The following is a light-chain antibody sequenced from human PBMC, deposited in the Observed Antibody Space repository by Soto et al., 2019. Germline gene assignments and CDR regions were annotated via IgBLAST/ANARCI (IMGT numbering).Light chain of an antibody. CDR3: SSYTTDSTLV. CDR1: SRDIAAYNY. J-gene: IGLJ2*01. Sequence: QSVLTQPASVSGSPGQSITISCTGTSRDIAAYNYVTWYQQHPGKAPKLIIYEVANRPSGISGRCSGSKSGNTASLTISGLQTDDEADYFCSSYTTDSTLVFGGGTKLTVL. V-gene: IGLV2-14*01. CDR2: EVA.